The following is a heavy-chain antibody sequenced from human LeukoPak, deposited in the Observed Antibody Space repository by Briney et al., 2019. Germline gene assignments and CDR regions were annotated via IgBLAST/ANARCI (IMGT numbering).Heavy chain of an antibody. V-gene: IGHV1-8*01. CDR3: ATSYDMGWLIGY. CDR2: MSPNSGDT. CDR1: GYTFTSYD. Sequence: GASVKVSCKASGYTFTSYDFNWVRQATGQRPEWMGWMSPNSGDTGYAQKFQDRVTMTRNTSISTAYMELSSLRSDDTALYYCATSYDMGWLIGYWGQGTLVTVSS. J-gene: IGHJ4*02. D-gene: IGHD3/OR15-3a*01.